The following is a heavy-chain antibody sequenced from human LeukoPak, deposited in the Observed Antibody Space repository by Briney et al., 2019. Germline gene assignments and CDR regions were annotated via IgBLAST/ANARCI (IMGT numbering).Heavy chain of an antibody. CDR3: AREFDCFDY. V-gene: IGHV3-9*01. Sequence: PGGSLRLSCAASGFTFDDYAMHWVRQAPGKGLEWVSGISWNSGSIGYADSVKGRFTISRDNAKNSLYLQMNSLRAEDTAVYYCAREFDCFDYWGQGTLVTVSS. D-gene: IGHD2-21*01. CDR1: GFTFDDYA. J-gene: IGHJ4*02. CDR2: ISWNSGSI.